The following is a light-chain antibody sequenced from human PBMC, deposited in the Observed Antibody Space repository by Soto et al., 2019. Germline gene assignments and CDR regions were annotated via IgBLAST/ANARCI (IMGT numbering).Light chain of an antibody. CDR3: QQHNSYPRT. CDR1: KSISTG. V-gene: IGKV1-5*03. Sequence: DIQMTQSPSTLSASVGDRVTITSRASKSISTGLAWYQQKPGKAPKLLIYTASNLERGVPSRFSGSGSGTEFTLTISSLQPDDFATYYCQQHNSYPRTFGQGTKVEIK. CDR2: TAS. J-gene: IGKJ1*01.